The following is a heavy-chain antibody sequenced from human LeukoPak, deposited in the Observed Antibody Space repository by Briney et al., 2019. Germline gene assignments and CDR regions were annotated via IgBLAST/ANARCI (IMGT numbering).Heavy chain of an antibody. CDR2: IRYDGSNK. Sequence: PGGSLRLSCAASGFTFSSYGMHWVRQAPGKGLEWVAFIRYDGSNKYFADSVKGRFTISRGNSRNTLFLQMNSLRAEDTAVYYCAKDTHIGYGDPSALYDYWGQGTLVTVSS. D-gene: IGHD4-17*01. J-gene: IGHJ4*02. V-gene: IGHV3-30*02. CDR1: GFTFSSYG. CDR3: AKDTHIGYGDPSALYDY.